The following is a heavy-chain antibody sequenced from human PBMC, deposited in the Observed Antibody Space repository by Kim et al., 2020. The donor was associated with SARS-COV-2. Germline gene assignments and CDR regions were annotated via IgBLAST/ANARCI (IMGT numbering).Heavy chain of an antibody. V-gene: IGHV3-33*01. J-gene: IGHJ6*02. D-gene: IGHD3-10*01. CDR2: IWYDGSNK. CDR1: GFTFSSYG. Sequence: GGSLRLSCAASGFTFSSYGMHWVRQAPGKGLEWVAVIWYDGSNKYYADSVKGRFTISRDNSKNTLYLQMNSLRAEDTAVYYCARGNYYGSGSYLPYYYYGMDVWGQGTTVTVSS. CDR3: ARGNYYGSGSYLPYYYYGMDV.